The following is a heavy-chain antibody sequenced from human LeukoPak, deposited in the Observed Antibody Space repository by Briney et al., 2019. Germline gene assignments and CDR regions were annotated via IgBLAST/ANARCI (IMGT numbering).Heavy chain of an antibody. CDR2: ISETSSFM. V-gene: IGHV3-11*06. J-gene: IGHJ4*02. CDR1: GGSFSGYY. Sequence: LSLTCAVYGGSFSGYYWSWIRQPPGKGLEWISYISETSSFMYYADSVKGRFTISRDNAKNSLYLQMSSLRAEDTAVYYCARRLDCWGQGTLVTVSS. CDR3: ARRLDC.